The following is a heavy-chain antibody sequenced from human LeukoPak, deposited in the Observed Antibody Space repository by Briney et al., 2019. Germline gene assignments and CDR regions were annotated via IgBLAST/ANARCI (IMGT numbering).Heavy chain of an antibody. CDR1: GFTFSSYW. CDR3: ARAYYYDSSGYPYGMDV. Sequence: PGGSLRLSCAASGFTFSSYWMSWVRQAPGKGLEGVANIKQDGSEKYYVDSVKGRFTTSRDNAKNSLYLQMNSLRAEDTAVYYCARAYYYDSSGYPYGMDVWGQGTTVTVSS. CDR2: IKQDGSEK. V-gene: IGHV3-7*01. D-gene: IGHD3-22*01. J-gene: IGHJ6*02.